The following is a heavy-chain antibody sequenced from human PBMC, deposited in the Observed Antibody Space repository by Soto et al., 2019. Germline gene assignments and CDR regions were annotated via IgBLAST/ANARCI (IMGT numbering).Heavy chain of an antibody. CDR1: QFTFSTYA. V-gene: IGHV3-23*01. D-gene: IGHD6-13*01. CDR2: ISGSGVST. J-gene: IGHJ5*02. Sequence: EVQLLESGGGLVQPGGSLRLSCGASQFTFSTYAMSWVRQAPGKGLDWVSAISGSGVSTYYADSVKGRFTISRDNSKTTLYLQMNSLRAEDTAVYYCAKGRSGSWYPTANWFDPWGQGTLVTVSS. CDR3: AKGRSGSWYPTANWFDP.